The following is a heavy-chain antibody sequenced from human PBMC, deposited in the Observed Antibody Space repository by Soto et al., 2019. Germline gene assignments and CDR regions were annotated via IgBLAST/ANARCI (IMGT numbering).Heavy chain of an antibody. CDR2: IHHSGST. CDR1: GGAIRSNNW. Sequence: QVQLQESGPGLVKPSGTLSLTCGVSGGAIRSNNWWNWVRQSPGKGLEWIGEIHHSGSTNYNPTLKRRVTISVDKSKNQFSLNLSSVTAADAAVYYCARRSGHDYYYSAMDVWGQGTTVTVSS. CDR3: ARRSGHDYYYSAMDV. D-gene: IGHD3-10*01. J-gene: IGHJ6*02. V-gene: IGHV4-4*02.